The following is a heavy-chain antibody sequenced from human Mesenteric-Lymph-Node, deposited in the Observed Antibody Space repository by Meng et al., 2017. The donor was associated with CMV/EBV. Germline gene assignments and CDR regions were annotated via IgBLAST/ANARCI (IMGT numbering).Heavy chain of an antibody. Sequence: SVKVSCKASGGTFSSYAVSWVRQAPGQGLEWVGGIIPILTMANYAQKFQGRVTITADKSTNTAYMELSSLKSEDTAVYYCARDSYSSSWRLFDYWGQGTLVTVSS. D-gene: IGHD6-13*01. CDR2: IIPILTMA. CDR1: GGTFSSYA. V-gene: IGHV1-69*10. CDR3: ARDSYSSSWRLFDY. J-gene: IGHJ4*02.